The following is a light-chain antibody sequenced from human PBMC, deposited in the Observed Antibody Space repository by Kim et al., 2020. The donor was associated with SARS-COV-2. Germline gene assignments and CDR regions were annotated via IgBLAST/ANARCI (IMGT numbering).Light chain of an antibody. Sequence: QSAVTQPRLVSGSPGQSVTISCTGTRSDVGGYNFVPWYQQHPGKAPKLMIYDVNKRPSGVPDRFSGSKSGNTASLTISGLQAEDEADYYCCSYAGSYTVVFGGGTKLTVL. J-gene: IGLJ2*01. V-gene: IGLV2-11*01. CDR2: DVN. CDR3: CSYAGSYTVV. CDR1: RSDVGGYNF.